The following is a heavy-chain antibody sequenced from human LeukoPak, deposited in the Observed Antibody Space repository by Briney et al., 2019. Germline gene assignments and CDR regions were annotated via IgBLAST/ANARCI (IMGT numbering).Heavy chain of an antibody. CDR1: GLPFNIYG. V-gene: IGHV3-23*01. CDR3: AKDATPGNSIWDHFDS. D-gene: IGHD1-7*01. CDR2: VGGGKDI. Sequence: GGSLRLSCAASGLPFNIYGMSWVRQAPGKGLEWVSSVGGGKDIHYAESVKGRFTGSRDDAKSTGYLQMNSLRVEDTAIYFCAKDATPGNSIWDHFDSWGQGTLVTVSS. J-gene: IGHJ4*02.